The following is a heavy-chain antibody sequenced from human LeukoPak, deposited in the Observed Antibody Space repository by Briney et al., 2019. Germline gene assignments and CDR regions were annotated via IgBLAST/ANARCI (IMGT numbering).Heavy chain of an antibody. J-gene: IGHJ2*01. CDR1: GVSISSNNW. CDR3: ARGGAAAGTWYFDL. Sequence: PSETLSLTCAVSGVSISSNNWWGWVRQPPGKGLEWIGEIYHSGSTNYNPSLKSRVTISVDKSKNQFSLKLSSVTAADTAVYYCARGGAAAGTWYFDLWGRGTLVTVSS. CDR2: IYHSGST. V-gene: IGHV4-4*02. D-gene: IGHD6-13*01.